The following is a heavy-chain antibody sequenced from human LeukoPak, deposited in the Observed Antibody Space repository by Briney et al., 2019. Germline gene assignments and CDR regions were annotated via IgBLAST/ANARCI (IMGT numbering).Heavy chain of an antibody. V-gene: IGHV3-7*01. CDR1: GFTFSSYW. J-gene: IGHJ4*02. CDR3: ARDRYYYDSSGGGRFDY. D-gene: IGHD3-22*01. CDR2: IKQDGSEK. Sequence: GGSLRLSCAASGFTFSSYWMSWVRQAPGKGLEWVANIKQDGSEKYYVDSVKGRFTISRDNAKNPLYLQMNSLRAEDTAVYYCARDRYYYDSSGGGRFDYWGQGTLVTVSS.